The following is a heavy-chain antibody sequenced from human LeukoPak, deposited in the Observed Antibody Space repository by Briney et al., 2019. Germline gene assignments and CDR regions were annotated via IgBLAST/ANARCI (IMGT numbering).Heavy chain of an antibody. CDR3: ARVEEYYGSGSYRPNWFDP. CDR1: GGSISSYY. D-gene: IGHD3-10*01. Sequence: SETLSLTCTVSGGSISSYYWSWIRQPPGKGLEWTGYIYYSGSTNYNPSLKSRVTISVDTSKNQFSLKLSSVTAADTAVYYCARVEEYYGSGSYRPNWFDPRGQGTQVTVSS. J-gene: IGHJ5*02. V-gene: IGHV4-59*01. CDR2: IYYSGST.